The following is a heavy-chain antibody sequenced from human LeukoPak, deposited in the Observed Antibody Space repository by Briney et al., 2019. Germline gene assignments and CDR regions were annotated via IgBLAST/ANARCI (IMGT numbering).Heavy chain of an antibody. CDR3: ARHYDFWSGSPLAYMDV. CDR1: GDSVSSNSAA. D-gene: IGHD3-3*01. V-gene: IGHV6-1*01. Sequence: SQTLSLTCAISGDSVSSNSAAWNWIRQSPSRGLEWLGRTYYRSKWYNDYAVSVKSRITINPDTSKNQFSLQLNSVTPEDTAVYYCARHYDFWSGSPLAYMDVRGKGTTVTVSS. CDR2: TYYRSKWYN. J-gene: IGHJ6*03.